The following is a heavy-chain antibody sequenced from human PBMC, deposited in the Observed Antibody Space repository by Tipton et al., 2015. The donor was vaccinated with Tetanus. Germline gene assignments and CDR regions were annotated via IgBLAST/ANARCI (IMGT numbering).Heavy chain of an antibody. CDR3: ARHQSGYFTPFDY. V-gene: IGHV4-39*01. CDR2: IYESGDT. J-gene: IGHJ4*02. D-gene: IGHD3-3*01. CDR1: GGSIRGGTFY. Sequence: TLSLTCTVSGGSIRGGTFYWGWIRQPPGKGLEWIGSIYESGDTYYIPSLKSRVTISVDTPKNQFSLNLNSMAAADTGVYYCARHQSGYFTPFDYWGQGNLVTVSS.